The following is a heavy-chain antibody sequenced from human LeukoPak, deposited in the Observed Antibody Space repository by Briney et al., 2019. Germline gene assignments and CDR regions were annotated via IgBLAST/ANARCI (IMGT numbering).Heavy chain of an antibody. CDR2: IKSDGST. D-gene: IGHD3-16*02. CDR1: GFTFSSYW. J-gene: IGHJ1*01. Sequence: GGSLRLSCAASGFTFSSYWMHWVRQAPGKGLVWVSRIKSDGSTNYADSVKGRFTISRDNAKNTVSLQMNSLRAEDTGVYYCARAPSEIGSYHPEYFRHWGQGTLVTVSS. CDR3: ARAPSEIGSYHPEYFRH. V-gene: IGHV3-74*01.